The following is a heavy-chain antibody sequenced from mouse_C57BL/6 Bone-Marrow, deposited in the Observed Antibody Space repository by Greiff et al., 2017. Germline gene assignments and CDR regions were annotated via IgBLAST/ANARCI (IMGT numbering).Heavy chain of an antibody. V-gene: IGHV1-82*01. CDR2: IYPGDGDT. J-gene: IGHJ1*03. CDR1: GYAFSSSW. Sequence: QVQLQQSGPELVKPGASVKISCKASGYAFSSSWMNWVKQRPGKGLEWIGRIYPGDGDTNYNGKFKGKATLTADKSSSTAYMQLSSLTSEDSAVYFWARLFTITTVVATRLWYFDVWGTGTTVTVSS. D-gene: IGHD1-1*01. CDR3: ARLFTITTVVATRLWYFDV.